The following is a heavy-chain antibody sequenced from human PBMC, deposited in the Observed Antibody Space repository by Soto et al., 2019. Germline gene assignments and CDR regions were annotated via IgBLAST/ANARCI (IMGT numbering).Heavy chain of an antibody. CDR2: FFANVER. CDR1: GFSLNNSRMV. V-gene: IGHV2-26*01. Sequence: QVTLKESGPVLVRPTETLTLTCTVSGFSLNNSRMVVTWIRQPPGKALEGLAHFFANVERSYNTSLKSRLTISKDTSKSQVVLTMTNMDPVDTATYYCAWMMYYYASGYFQHWGQGTLVTVSS. D-gene: IGHD3-10*01. J-gene: IGHJ1*01. CDR3: AWMMYYYASGYFQH.